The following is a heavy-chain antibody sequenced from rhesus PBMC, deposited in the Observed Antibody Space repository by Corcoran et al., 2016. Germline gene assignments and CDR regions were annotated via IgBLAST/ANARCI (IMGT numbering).Heavy chain of an antibody. D-gene: IGHD3-3*01. J-gene: IGHJ4*01. CDR3: TTGYNCWTGYSLFDY. Sequence: EVQLVESGSGLVQPGGSLRLYCAASGFTFSNSWMSWVRQAPVKGLEWVARIKRKADGETADYAASVKGRCTISRYDSKNTLYQQMNSLKTEDTAVYYCTTGYNCWTGYSLFDYWGQGVLVTVSS. CDR1: GFTFSNSW. V-gene: IGHV3-30*02. CDR2: IKRKADGETA.